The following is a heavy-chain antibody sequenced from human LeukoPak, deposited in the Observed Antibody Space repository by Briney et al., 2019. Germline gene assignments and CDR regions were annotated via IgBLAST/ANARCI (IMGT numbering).Heavy chain of an antibody. D-gene: IGHD5-24*01. V-gene: IGHV4-34*01. CDR3: ARGGPLVATIRGGFDY. CDR2: INHSGST. J-gene: IGHJ4*02. Sequence: SETLSLTCAVYGGSFSGYYWSWIRQPPGKGLEWIGEINHSGSTNYNPSLKSRVTISVDTSKNQFSLKLSSVTAADPAVYYCARGGPLVATIRGGFDYWGQGTLVTVSS. CDR1: GGSFSGYY.